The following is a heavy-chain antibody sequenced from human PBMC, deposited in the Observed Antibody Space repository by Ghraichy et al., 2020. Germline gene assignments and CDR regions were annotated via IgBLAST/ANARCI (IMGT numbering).Heavy chain of an antibody. Sequence: ASVKVSCKASGYTFTSYGISWVRQAPGQGLEWMGWISAYNGNTNYAQKLQGRVTMTTDTSTSTAYMELRSLRSDDTAVYYCARDESQDEAYNWFDPWGQGTLVTVSS. CDR1: GYTFTSYG. CDR3: ARDESQDEAYNWFDP. V-gene: IGHV1-18*04. CDR2: ISAYNGNT. J-gene: IGHJ5*02.